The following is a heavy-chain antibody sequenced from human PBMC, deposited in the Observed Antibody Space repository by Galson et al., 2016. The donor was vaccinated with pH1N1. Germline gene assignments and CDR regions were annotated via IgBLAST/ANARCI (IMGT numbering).Heavy chain of an antibody. CDR1: GDSISGYY. V-gene: IGHV4-38-2*01. J-gene: IGHJ3*01. CDR3: ASSIPVTALDAFDL. D-gene: IGHD2-21*02. CDR2: IFHSGST. Sequence: ETLSLTCSLTGDSISGYYWGWVRQPPGKGLEWIGSIFHSGSTYYNPSLKSRVTISVDTSRNQFSLTLSSVTAADTALYYCASSIPVTALDAFDLWGQGTMVTVSS.